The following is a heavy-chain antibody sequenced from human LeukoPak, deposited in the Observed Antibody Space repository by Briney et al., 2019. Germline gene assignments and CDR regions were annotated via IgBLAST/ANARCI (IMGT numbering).Heavy chain of an antibody. D-gene: IGHD3-3*01. CDR1: GGSISSGDYY. V-gene: IGHV4-30-4*01. CDR3: ARAYDSRGCFDY. CDR2: IYYSGST. J-gene: IGHJ4*02. Sequence: SQTLSLTCTVSGGSISSGDYYWSWIRQPPGKGLEWIGYIYYSGSTYYNPSLKSRVTISVDTSKNQFSPKLSSVTAADTAVYYCARAYDSRGCFDYWGQGTLVTVSS.